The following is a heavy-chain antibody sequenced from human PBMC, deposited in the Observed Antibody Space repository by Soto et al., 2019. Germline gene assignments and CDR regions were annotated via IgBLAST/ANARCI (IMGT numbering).Heavy chain of an antibody. CDR2: IYHSGST. D-gene: IGHD3-10*01. CDR1: GYSISSGYY. CDR3: ARSRGTMVRGVILNDAFDI. V-gene: IGHV4-38-2*01. J-gene: IGHJ3*02. Sequence: PSETLSLTCAVSGYSISSGYYWGWIRQPPGKGREWIGSIYHSGSTYYNPSLKSRVTISVDTSKNQFSLKLSSVTAADTAVYYCARSRGTMVRGVILNDAFDIWGQGTMVTVSS.